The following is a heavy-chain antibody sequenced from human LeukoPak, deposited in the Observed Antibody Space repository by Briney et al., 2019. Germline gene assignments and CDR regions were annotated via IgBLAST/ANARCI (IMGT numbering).Heavy chain of an antibody. V-gene: IGHV4-4*07. D-gene: IGHD4-11*01. CDR3: ARVEPPTVTTPREGLKDAFDI. CDR2: IYSSGST. CDR1: GESINSFY. Sequence: SETLSLTCTVSGESINSFYWSWIRQPAGKGLEWIGRIYSSGSTNYSPSLKSRVTISVDTSKNQFSLKLSSVTAADTAVYYCARVEPPTVTTPREGLKDAFDIWGQGTMVTVSS. J-gene: IGHJ3*02.